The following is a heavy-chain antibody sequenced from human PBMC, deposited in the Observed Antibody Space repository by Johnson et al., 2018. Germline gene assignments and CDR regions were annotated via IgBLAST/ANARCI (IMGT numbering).Heavy chain of an antibody. V-gene: IGHV3-21*04. D-gene: IGHD5-18*01. CDR3: ASSQDTAMVQGDAFEI. CDR2: ISSSSSYI. J-gene: IGHJ3*02. CDR1: GFTFSRDG. Sequence: VQLVQSGGGVVQPGRSLRLSCAASGFTFSRDGMHWVRQAPGKGLEWVSSISSSSSYIYYADSVKGRFTISRDNAKNSLYLQINSLRAEDTAVYYCASSQDTAMVQGDAFEIWGQGTMVTVSS.